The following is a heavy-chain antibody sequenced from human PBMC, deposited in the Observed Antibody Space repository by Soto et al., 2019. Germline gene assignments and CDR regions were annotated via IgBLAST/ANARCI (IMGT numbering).Heavy chain of an antibody. CDR1: GYTFTSYG. CDR3: ARDIPPYYGSGSYSPLWDY. J-gene: IGHJ4*02. V-gene: IGHV1-18*01. D-gene: IGHD3-10*01. Sequence: QVQLVQSGAEVKKPGASVKVSCKASGYTFTSYGISWVRQAPGQGLEWMGWISAYNGNTNYAQKLQGRVTMTTDTSPSTAYMERRSLRSDDTAVYYCARDIPPYYGSGSYSPLWDYWGQGTLVTVSS. CDR2: ISAYNGNT.